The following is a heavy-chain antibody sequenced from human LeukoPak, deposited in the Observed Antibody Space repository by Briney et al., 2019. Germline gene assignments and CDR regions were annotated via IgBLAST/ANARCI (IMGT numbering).Heavy chain of an antibody. V-gene: IGHV3-23*01. Sequence: QPGGSLTHSRSASGFTLNSYAMRWVRPAPGKGLEWVAAISRSGGSPYHPPSAKGRFTISSDNSKKTLYLQMNGLRAEDTAVYYCAYISSSWSEYWGQGTLVTVSS. D-gene: IGHD6-13*01. CDR3: AYISSSWSEY. J-gene: IGHJ4*02. CDR2: ISRSGGSP. CDR1: GFTLNSYA.